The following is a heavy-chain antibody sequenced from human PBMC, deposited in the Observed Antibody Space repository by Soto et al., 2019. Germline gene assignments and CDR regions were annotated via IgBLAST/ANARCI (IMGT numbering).Heavy chain of an antibody. CDR1: GGSLSSYY. V-gene: IGHV4-59*01. CDR3: ASSNIAATGFYYYGMDV. CDR2: VYYSGNT. Sequence: PSETLSLTCTVSGGSLSSYYWTWIRQPPGKGLEWIGYVYYSGNTNYNPSLKSRVTISVDTSKNQFSLKLGSVTAADTAVYYCASSNIAATGFYYYGMDVWGRGTTVTVSS. D-gene: IGHD6-13*01. J-gene: IGHJ6*02.